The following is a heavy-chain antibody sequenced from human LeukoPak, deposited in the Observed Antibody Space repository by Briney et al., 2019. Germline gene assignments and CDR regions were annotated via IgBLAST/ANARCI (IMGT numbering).Heavy chain of an antibody. J-gene: IGHJ5*02. Sequence: PGGSLRLSCEGSGSTFSNYWMGWVRQAPGKGLQWVANIKTDGSEKYYVDSVKGRFTISRDNAKNTLYLQMNSLRAEDTAVYYCTKSNWFDPWGQGTLVTVSS. V-gene: IGHV3-7*01. CDR2: IKTDGSEK. CDR1: GSTFSNYW. CDR3: TKSNWFDP.